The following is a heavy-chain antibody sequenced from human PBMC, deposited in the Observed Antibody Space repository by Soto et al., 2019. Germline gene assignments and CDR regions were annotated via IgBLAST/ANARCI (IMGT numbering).Heavy chain of an antibody. CDR3: AVQTYSSSQFDP. V-gene: IGHV4-30-4*01. CDR2: IYYSGSK. CDR1: GDSISRGDYY. D-gene: IGHD6-13*01. J-gene: IGHJ5*02. Sequence: SETLSLTCSVSGDSISRGDYYWSWIRQPPGKGLEWIGYIYYSGSKYYNPSLESRVDISVDTSKNHFSLKLSSVTAAASAVYYCAVQTYSSSQFDPWGQGTLVTVSS.